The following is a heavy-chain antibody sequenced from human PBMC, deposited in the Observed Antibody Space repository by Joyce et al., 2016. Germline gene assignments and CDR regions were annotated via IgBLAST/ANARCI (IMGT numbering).Heavy chain of an antibody. Sequence: EMQLLQSGAEVRKPGESLKISCKASGYIFANYWINWVRQMPGKGLEWMAIINPNDSDTRYSPSFQGPFTISVDKSSSTSSLQGSSLRASDTAIYYCARRYCSATRCQGRYFDYWGQGTLVTVSS. D-gene: IGHD2-2*01. CDR3: ARRYCSATRCQGRYFDY. CDR1: GYIFANYW. J-gene: IGHJ4*02. CDR2: INPNDSDT. V-gene: IGHV5-51*01.